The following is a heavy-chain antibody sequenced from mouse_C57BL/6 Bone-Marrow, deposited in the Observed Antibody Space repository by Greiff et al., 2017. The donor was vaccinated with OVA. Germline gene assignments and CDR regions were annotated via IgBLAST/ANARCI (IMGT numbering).Heavy chain of an antibody. Sequence: QVQLQQSGAELAKPGASVKLSCKASGYTFTSYWMHWVKQRPGQGLAWIGYINTSSGYTKYNQKFKDKATLTADKSSSTSYMQLSSLTYEDTAVYYSARWHFTTVLDVWGTGTTVTVSS. CDR3: ARWHFTTVLDV. D-gene: IGHD1-1*01. V-gene: IGHV1-7*01. CDR1: GYTFTSYW. CDR2: INTSSGYT. J-gene: IGHJ1*03.